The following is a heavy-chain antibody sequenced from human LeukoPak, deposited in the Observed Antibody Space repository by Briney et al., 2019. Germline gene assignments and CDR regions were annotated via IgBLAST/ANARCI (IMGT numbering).Heavy chain of an antibody. CDR3: ARERKSGYSGYDFDY. V-gene: IGHV4-4*07. Sequence: SETLSLTCTVSGGSISSYYWSWIRQSAGKGLEWIGRIYTSGSTNYNPSLKSRVTMSVDTSKNQFSLKLSSVTAADTAVYYCARERKSGYSGYDFDYWGQGTLVTVSS. J-gene: IGHJ4*02. CDR1: GGSISSYY. CDR2: IYTSGST. D-gene: IGHD5-12*01.